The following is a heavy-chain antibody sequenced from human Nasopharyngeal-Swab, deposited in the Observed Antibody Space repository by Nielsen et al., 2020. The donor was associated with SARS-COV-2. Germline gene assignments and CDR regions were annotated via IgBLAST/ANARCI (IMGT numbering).Heavy chain of an antibody. V-gene: IGHV5-51*01. Sequence: KVSCKGSGYSFTSYWIGWVRQMPGKGLEWMGIIYPGDSDTRYSPSFQGQVTISADKSISTAYLQWSSLKASDTAMYYCAILEYCSSTSCRRYFQHWGQGTLVTVSS. D-gene: IGHD2-2*01. CDR2: IYPGDSDT. CDR1: GYSFTSYW. J-gene: IGHJ1*01. CDR3: AILEYCSSTSCRRYFQH.